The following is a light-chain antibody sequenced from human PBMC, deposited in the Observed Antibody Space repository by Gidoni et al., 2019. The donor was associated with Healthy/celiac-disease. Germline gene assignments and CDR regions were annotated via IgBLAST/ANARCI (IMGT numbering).Light chain of an antibody. CDR2: LGS. J-gene: IGKJ3*01. CDR1: QSLLHSNGYYY. V-gene: IGKV2-28*01. Sequence: DIVMTQSPLSLPVTPGEPDSISCRSSQSLLHSNGYYYLDWYLQKPGQSPQLLIYLGSNRASGVPDRFSGSGSGTDCTLKISRVEAEDVGVYYCMQALQTPRAFGPGTKVDIK. CDR3: MQALQTPRA.